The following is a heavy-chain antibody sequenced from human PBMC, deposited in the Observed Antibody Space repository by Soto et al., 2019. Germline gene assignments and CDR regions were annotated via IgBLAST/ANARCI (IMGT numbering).Heavy chain of an antibody. CDR2: INAGNGNT. CDR1: GYTFTSYA. V-gene: IGHV1-3*01. J-gene: IGHJ6*03. Sequence: ASVKVSCKASGYTFTSYAMHWVRQAPGQRLEWMGWINAGNGNTKYSQKFQGRVTITRNTSISTAYMELSSLRSEDTAVYYCARGVGYGEYSGYYYMDVWGKGTKVTVSS. CDR3: ARGVGYGEYSGYYYMDV. D-gene: IGHD4-17*01.